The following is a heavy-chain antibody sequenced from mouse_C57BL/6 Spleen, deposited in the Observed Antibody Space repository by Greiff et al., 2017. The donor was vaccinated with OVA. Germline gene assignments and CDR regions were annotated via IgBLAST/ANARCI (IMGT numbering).Heavy chain of an antibody. V-gene: IGHV1-42*01. CDR1: GYSFTGYY. CDR2: INPSTGGT. CDR3: ARGGPPAWFAY. J-gene: IGHJ3*01. Sequence: EVQLQQSGPELVKPGASVKISCKASGYSFTGYYMNWVKQSPEKSLEWIGEINPSTGGTTYNQKFKAKATLTVDKSSSTAYMQLKSLTSEDSAVYYCARGGPPAWFAYWGQGTLVTVSA.